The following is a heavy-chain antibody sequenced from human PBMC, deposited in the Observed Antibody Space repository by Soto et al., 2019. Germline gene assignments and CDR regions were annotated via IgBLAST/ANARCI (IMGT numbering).Heavy chain of an antibody. V-gene: IGHV2-5*02. Sequence: SGPTLVNPTQTLTLTCTFSGFSLSTSGVGVGWIRQPPGKALEWLALIYWDDDKRYSPSLKSRLTITKDTSKNQVVLTMTHMDPEDTATYYCAHRPVFFSSFDYWGPGTLVTVSS. CDR1: GFSLSTSGVG. J-gene: IGHJ4*01. D-gene: IGHD3-3*01. CDR2: IYWDDDK. CDR3: AHRPVFFSSFDY.